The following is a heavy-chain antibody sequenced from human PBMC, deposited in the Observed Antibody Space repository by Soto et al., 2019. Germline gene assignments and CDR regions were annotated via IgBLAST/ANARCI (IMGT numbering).Heavy chain of an antibody. V-gene: IGHV3-30*03. CDR3: ARAQCGGGSCYYYYYAMDV. D-gene: IGHD2-21*01. Sequence: GGSLRLSCTASGFNFGNHGIHWVRQAPGRGLEWVAVIAYDESEKAYAESVKGRYTVSRDNSRNTAFLEINFVSDEDTAVYYCARAQCGGGSCYYYYYAMDVWGQGTTVTVSS. CDR2: IAYDESEK. CDR1: GFNFGNHG. J-gene: IGHJ6*02.